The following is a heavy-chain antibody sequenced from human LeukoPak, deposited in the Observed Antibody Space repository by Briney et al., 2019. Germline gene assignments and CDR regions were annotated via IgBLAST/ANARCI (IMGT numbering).Heavy chain of an antibody. CDR2: ISAYNGNT. J-gene: IGHJ4*02. V-gene: IGHV1-18*01. Sequence: ASVKVSCKASGYTFTSYGISWVRQAPGQGLEWMGWISAYNGNTNYAQKLQGRVTMTTDTSTSTAYMELMSLRSDDTAVYYCARAGGVLPAAMVGYWGQGTLVTVSS. CDR3: ARAGGVLPAAMVGY. D-gene: IGHD2-2*01. CDR1: GYTFTSYG.